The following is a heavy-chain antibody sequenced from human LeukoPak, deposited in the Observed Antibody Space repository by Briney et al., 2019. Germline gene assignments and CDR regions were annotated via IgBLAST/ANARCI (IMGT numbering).Heavy chain of an antibody. Sequence: GGSLRLSCAASGFTFSSYGMHWVRQAPGKGLEWVAVISYDGSNKYYADSVKGRFTISRDNSKDTLYLQMNSLRAEDTAVYYCARGDGIAAAGTRFDPWGQGTLVTVSS. CDR3: ARGDGIAAAGTRFDP. CDR1: GFTFSSYG. CDR2: ISYDGSNK. D-gene: IGHD6-13*01. J-gene: IGHJ5*02. V-gene: IGHV3-30*03.